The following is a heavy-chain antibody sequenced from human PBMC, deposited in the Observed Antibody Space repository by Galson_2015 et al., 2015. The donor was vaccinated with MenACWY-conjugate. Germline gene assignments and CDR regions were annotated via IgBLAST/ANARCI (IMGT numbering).Heavy chain of an antibody. J-gene: IGHJ4*02. CDR1: GFIFNTYW. V-gene: IGHV3-7*03. CDR3: AREEWRSGSGSYNSY. CDR2: IKQDGSVK. Sequence: SLRLSCAASGFIFNTYWMHWVRQAPGKGLEWVANIKQDGSVKYYVGSVKGRFTISRDNAKNSVYLQMNSLGADDTAVYYCAREEWRSGSGSYNSYWGQGTLVTVSS. D-gene: IGHD3-10*01.